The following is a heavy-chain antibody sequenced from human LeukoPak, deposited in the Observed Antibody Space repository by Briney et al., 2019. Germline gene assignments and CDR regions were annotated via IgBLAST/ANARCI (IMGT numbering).Heavy chain of an antibody. Sequence: GGSLRLSCAASGFTFSSYAMSWVRQAPGKGLEGVSAISGSGGSTYYADSVKGRFTISRDNSKNTLYLQMNSLRAEDTAVYYCAKDRLEDIVATIGSIDAFDIWGQGTMVTVSS. V-gene: IGHV3-23*01. D-gene: IGHD5-12*01. CDR2: ISGSGGST. CDR1: GFTFSSYA. CDR3: AKDRLEDIVATIGSIDAFDI. J-gene: IGHJ3*02.